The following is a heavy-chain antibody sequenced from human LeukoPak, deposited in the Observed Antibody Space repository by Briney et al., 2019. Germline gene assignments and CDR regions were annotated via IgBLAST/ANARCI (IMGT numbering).Heavy chain of an antibody. Sequence: AGSLRLSCAASGFTFSSYEMNWVRQAPGKGLEWVSYISSIGSTIYYADSVKGRFTISRDNAKNSLYLQMNSLRAEDTAVYYCARDRYCSGGSCYSYYGMDVWGQGTTVTVSS. CDR3: ARDRYCSGGSCYSYYGMDV. V-gene: IGHV3-48*03. CDR1: GFTFSSYE. J-gene: IGHJ6*02. CDR2: ISSIGSTI. D-gene: IGHD2-15*01.